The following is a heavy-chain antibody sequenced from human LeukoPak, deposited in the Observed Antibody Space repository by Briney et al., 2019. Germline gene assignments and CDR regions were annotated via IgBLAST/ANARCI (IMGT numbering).Heavy chain of an antibody. J-gene: IGHJ4*02. CDR1: GFTFSSYA. V-gene: IGHV3-30*14. CDR2: ISYDGSNK. D-gene: IGHD4-17*01. Sequence: GGSLRLSCAASGFTFSSYAMHWVRQAPGKGLEWVAVISYDGSNKYYADSVKGRFTISRDNSKNTLFLQMNSLRAEDTAVFYCAVTTVTNALDYWGQGTLVTVSS. CDR3: AVTTVTNALDY.